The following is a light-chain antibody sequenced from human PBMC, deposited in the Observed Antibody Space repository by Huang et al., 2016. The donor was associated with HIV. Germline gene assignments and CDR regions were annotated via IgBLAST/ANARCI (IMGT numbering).Light chain of an antibody. J-gene: IGKJ5*01. V-gene: IGKV3-11*01. Sequence: EILLTQSPVTLSLSPGERATLSCRASQSVTTYLAWYQQKPGQAPKLLIYDASNRATGIPARFSGSGSGTDFTLTISSLEPEDFAVYYCQQRYNWPLITFGQGTRLEIK. CDR3: QQRYNWPLIT. CDR2: DAS. CDR1: QSVTTY.